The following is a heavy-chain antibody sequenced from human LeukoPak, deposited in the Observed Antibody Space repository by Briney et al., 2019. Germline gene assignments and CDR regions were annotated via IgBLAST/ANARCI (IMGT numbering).Heavy chain of an antibody. CDR3: AKDSSGRIFGVVPRFDP. V-gene: IGHV3-30-3*01. D-gene: IGHD3-3*01. Sequence: GGSLRLSCAASGFTFSSYAMHWVRQAPGKGLEWVAVISYDGSNKYYADSVKGRFTISRDNSKNTLYLQMNSLRAEDTAVYYCAKDSSGRIFGVVPRFDPWGQGTLVTVSS. CDR2: ISYDGSNK. J-gene: IGHJ5*02. CDR1: GFTFSSYA.